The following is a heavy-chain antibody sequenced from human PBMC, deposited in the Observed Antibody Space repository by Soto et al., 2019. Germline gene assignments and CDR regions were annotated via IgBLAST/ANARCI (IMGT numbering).Heavy chain of an antibody. CDR2: IIPIFGTA. Sequence: SVKVSCKASGGTFSSYAISWVRQAPGQGLEWMGGIIPIFGTANYAQKFQGRVTITADESTSTAYMELSSLRSEDTAVYYCASSINRLVYFDYWGQGTLVTVSS. J-gene: IGHJ4*02. D-gene: IGHD3-16*01. V-gene: IGHV1-69*13. CDR1: GGTFSSYA. CDR3: ASSINRLVYFDY.